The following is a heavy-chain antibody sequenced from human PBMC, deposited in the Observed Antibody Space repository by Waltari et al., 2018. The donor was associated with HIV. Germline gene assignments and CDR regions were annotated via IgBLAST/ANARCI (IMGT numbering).Heavy chain of an antibody. CDR3: ARGLLTGYTLFDH. D-gene: IGHD3-9*01. CDR1: GLPFRTYS. CDR2: ISSSSTYI. J-gene: IGHJ5*02. Sequence: EVRLVESGGGLVKPGGSLRLSCAASGLPFRTYSMNWVRQAPGKGLEWLSSISSSSTYIYYADSVKGRFTISRDNAKNSLYLQMNSLRAEDTAVYYCARGLLTGYTLFDHWGQGTLVTVSS. V-gene: IGHV3-21*01.